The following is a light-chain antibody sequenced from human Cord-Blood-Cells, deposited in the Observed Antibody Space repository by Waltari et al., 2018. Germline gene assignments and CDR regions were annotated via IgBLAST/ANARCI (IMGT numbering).Light chain of an antibody. J-gene: IGLJ2*01. Sequence: QSALTQPASVSGSPGQSITISCTGTSSDVGGYNYVSWYQQHPSKAPKLMIYDVSNRPSGVSNRFSGSKSGNTASLTISGLHAEDEADYYCSSYTSSSTVVVGGGTKLTVL. CDR2: DVS. V-gene: IGLV2-14*01. CDR3: SSYTSSSTVV. CDR1: SSDVGGYNY.